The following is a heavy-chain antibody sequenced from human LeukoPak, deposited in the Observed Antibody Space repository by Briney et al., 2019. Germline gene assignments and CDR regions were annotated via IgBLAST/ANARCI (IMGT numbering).Heavy chain of an antibody. Sequence: ASVKVSCKASGYTFTSYYMHWVRQAPGQGLEWMGIINPSGGSTSYAQKFQGRVTMTRDMSTSTVYMELSSLRSEDTAVYYCARGPQTYYYASSGYYGAGDYWGQGTLVTVSS. CDR2: INPSGGST. CDR1: GYTFTSYY. J-gene: IGHJ4*02. V-gene: IGHV1-46*01. CDR3: ARGPQTYYYASSGYYGAGDY. D-gene: IGHD3-22*01.